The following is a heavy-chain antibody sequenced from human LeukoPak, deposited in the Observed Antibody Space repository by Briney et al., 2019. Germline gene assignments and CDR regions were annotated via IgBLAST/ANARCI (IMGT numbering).Heavy chain of an antibody. J-gene: IGHJ4*02. CDR3: ARDREPRGGITIFGVVITHPGY. CDR1: GFTFSSYS. CDR2: ISSSSSTI. D-gene: IGHD3-3*01. Sequence: PGGSLRLSCAASGFTFSSYSMNWVRQAPGKGLEWVSYISSSSSTIYYADSVKGRFTISRDNAKNSLYLQMNSLRAEDTAVYYCARDREPRGGITIFGVVITHPGYWGQGTLVTVSS. V-gene: IGHV3-48*01.